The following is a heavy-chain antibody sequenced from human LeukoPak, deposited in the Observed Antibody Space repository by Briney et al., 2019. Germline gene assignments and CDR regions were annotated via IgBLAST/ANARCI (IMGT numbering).Heavy chain of an antibody. Sequence: PGGSLRLSCAASGFTFSSYAMSWVRQAPGKGLEWVSGISGSGTSTYYADSVKGRFTISRDNSKNTLYLQMNSLRVEDTAVYHCGKVGRGNSWSLDYWGQGTLVTVSS. CDR3: GKVGRGNSWSLDY. J-gene: IGHJ4*02. CDR1: GFTFSSYA. V-gene: IGHV3-23*01. CDR2: ISGSGTST. D-gene: IGHD6-13*01.